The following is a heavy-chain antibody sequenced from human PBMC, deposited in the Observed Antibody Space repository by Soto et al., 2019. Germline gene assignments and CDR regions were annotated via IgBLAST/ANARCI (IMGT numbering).Heavy chain of an antibody. V-gene: IGHV4-4*02. CDR1: GGSISSSNW. CDR3: ARDLGYGDYVYGMDV. J-gene: IGHJ6*02. Sequence: PSETLSLTCAVSGGSISSSNWWSWVRQPPGKGLEWIGEIYHSGSTNYNPSLKSRVTISVDKSKNQFSLKLSSVTAADTAVYYCARDLGYGDYVYGMDVWGQGTTVTVSS. D-gene: IGHD4-17*01. CDR2: IYHSGST.